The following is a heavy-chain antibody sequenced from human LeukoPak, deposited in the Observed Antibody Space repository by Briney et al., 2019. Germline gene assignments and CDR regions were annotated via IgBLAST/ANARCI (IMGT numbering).Heavy chain of an antibody. CDR1: GFTFSSNG. J-gene: IGHJ4*02. CDR2: IRYGGSDE. Sequence: PGGSLRLSCAASGFTFSSNGMHWVRQAPGKGLEWVAFIRYGGSDERYADSVKGRFTISRDNSKNTLYLQMNSLRAEDTAVYYCAKDLVTMIVVVITDWGQGTLVTVSS. CDR3: AKDLVTMIVVVITD. D-gene: IGHD3-22*01. V-gene: IGHV3-30*02.